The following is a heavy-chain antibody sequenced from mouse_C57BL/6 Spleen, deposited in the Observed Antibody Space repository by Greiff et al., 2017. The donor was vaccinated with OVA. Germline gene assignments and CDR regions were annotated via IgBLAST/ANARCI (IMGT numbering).Heavy chain of an antibody. CDR1: GYTFTSYW. Sequence: QVQLKQPGAELVKPGASVKMSCKASGYTFTSYWITCVKQRPGQGLQWIGDIYPGSGSTNYNEKFKSKATLTVDTSSSTAYMQLSSLTSEDSAVYYCARDSSGYVGTYWGQGTLVTVSA. D-gene: IGHD3-2*02. J-gene: IGHJ3*01. CDR2: IYPGSGST. CDR3: ARDSSGYVGTY. V-gene: IGHV1-55*01.